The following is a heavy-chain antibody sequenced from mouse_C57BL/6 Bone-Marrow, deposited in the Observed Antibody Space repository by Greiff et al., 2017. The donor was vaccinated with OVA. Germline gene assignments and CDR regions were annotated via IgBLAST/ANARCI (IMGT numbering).Heavy chain of an antibody. J-gene: IGHJ4*01. CDR3: VRLAFYAMDY. V-gene: IGHV10-3*01. CDR2: IRSKSNNYAT. Sequence: EVNVVESGGGLVQPKGSLKLSCAASGFTFNTYAMHWVRQAPGKGLEWVARIRSKSNNYATYYADSVKDRFTISRDDSESMLYLQMNNLKTEDTAMYYCVRLAFYAMDYWGQGTSVTVSS. CDR1: GFTFNTYA.